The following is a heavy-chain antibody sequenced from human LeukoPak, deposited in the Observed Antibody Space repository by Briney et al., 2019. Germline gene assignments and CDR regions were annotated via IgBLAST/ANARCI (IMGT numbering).Heavy chain of an antibody. V-gene: IGHV1-18*01. CDR2: VSAYNGNT. D-gene: IGHD3-16*02. Sequence: GASVKVSCKASGYTFTSYGISWVRQAPGQGLEWMGWVSAYNGNTNYAQKLQGRVTMTTDTSTSTAYMELRSLRSDDTAVYYCARDIRLGELSPVLDYWGQGTLVTVSS. CDR1: GYTFTSYG. J-gene: IGHJ4*02. CDR3: ARDIRLGELSPVLDY.